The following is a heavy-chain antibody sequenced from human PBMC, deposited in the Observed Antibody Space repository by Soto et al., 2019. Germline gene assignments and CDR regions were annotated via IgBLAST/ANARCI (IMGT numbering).Heavy chain of an antibody. D-gene: IGHD2-2*01. CDR2: ITSSSSYI. Sequence: GGSLRLSCAASGFTFSSYSMNWVRQAPGKGLEWVSSITSSSSYIYYADSMKGRFTISRDNAKNSLYLQMNSLRAEDTAVYYCARDSYCSSTSCYSDAFDIWGQGTMVTVSS. CDR3: ARDSYCSSTSCYSDAFDI. CDR1: GFTFSSYS. J-gene: IGHJ3*02. V-gene: IGHV3-21*01.